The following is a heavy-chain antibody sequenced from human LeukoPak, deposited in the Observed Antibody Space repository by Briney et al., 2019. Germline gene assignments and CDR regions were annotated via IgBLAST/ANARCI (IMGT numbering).Heavy chain of an antibody. V-gene: IGHV3-30*02. CDR3: AKAALGYGDYYYYYYMDV. CDR1: EFTFSTYG. D-gene: IGHD4-17*01. CDR2: IRYDASNK. J-gene: IGHJ6*03. Sequence: GGSLRLSCAASEFTFSTYGMHWVRQAPGKGLEWVAFIRYDASNKYYADSVKGRFTISRDNSKNTLYLQMNSLRAEDTAVYYCAKAALGYGDYYYYYYMDVWGKGTTVTVSS.